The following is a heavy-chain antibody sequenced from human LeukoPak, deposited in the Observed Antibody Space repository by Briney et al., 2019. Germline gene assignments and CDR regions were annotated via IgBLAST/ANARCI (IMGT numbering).Heavy chain of an antibody. D-gene: IGHD3-22*01. Sequence: GGSLRLSCAASGFTFDDYGLSWVRQAPGKGLEWVSYISSSGSTIYYADSVKGRFTIDRDNSKNTVYLQMNSLRPDDTAIYFCARQESRNYYYEGLDYWGQGNLVTVSS. CDR3: ARQESRNYYYEGLDY. V-gene: IGHV3-11*04. CDR2: ISSSGSTI. J-gene: IGHJ4*02. CDR1: GFTFDDYG.